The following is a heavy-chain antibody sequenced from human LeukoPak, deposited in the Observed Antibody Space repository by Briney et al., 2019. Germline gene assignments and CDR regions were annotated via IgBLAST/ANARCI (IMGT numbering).Heavy chain of an antibody. CDR3: ARNLECRTYSSSSCYYYYMDV. CDR1: GGTFSSYA. CDR2: IIPIFGTA. V-gene: IGHV1-69*01. Sequence: GASVKVSCKXSGGTFSSYAISWVRQTPGQGLEWMGGIIPIFGTANYAQKFQGRVTITADESTSTAYMELSSLRSEDTAVYYCARNLECRTYSSSSCYYYYMDVWGKGTTVTVSS. D-gene: IGHD6-6*01. J-gene: IGHJ6*03.